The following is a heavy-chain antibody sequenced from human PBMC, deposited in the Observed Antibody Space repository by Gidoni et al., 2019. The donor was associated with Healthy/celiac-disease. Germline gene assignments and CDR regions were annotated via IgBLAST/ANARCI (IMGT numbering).Heavy chain of an antibody. CDR2: LNSDGRST. J-gene: IGHJ4*02. D-gene: IGHD2-21*02. V-gene: IGHV3-74*01. Sequence: EVQLVESGGGLVQPGGSLRLSCAASGFTFSSHWMHWVRHVPGKGLVWVSRLNSDGRSTSYAASVKGRFTISRDNAKNTLYLQMNSLRGEDTAVYYCARRYDCGGDCPFDYWGQGTLVTVSS. CDR1: GFTFSSHW. CDR3: ARRYDCGGDCPFDY.